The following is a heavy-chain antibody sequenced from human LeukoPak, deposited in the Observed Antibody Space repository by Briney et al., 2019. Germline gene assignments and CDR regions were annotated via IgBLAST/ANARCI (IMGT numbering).Heavy chain of an antibody. J-gene: IGHJ6*02. V-gene: IGHV1-18*01. Sequence: ASVKVSCKASGYTFTSYGISWVRQAPGQGLEWMGWISAYNGNTNYAQKLQGRVTMTTDTSTSTAYMGLRSLRSDDTAVYYCARTLFGASGYYYYGMDVWGQGTTVTVSS. CDR3: ARTLFGASGYYYYGMDV. CDR2: ISAYNGNT. D-gene: IGHD3-10*01. CDR1: GYTFTSYG.